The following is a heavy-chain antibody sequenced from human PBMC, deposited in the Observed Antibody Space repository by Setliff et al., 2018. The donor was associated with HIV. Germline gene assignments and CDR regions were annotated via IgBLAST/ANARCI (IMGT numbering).Heavy chain of an antibody. CDR2: FDPEDGET. CDR3: ARERLGRSGFEYLQH. CDR1: GYTLTELS. J-gene: IGHJ1*01. Sequence: ASVKVSCKVSGYTLTELSMHWVRQAPGKGLEWMGGFDPEDGETIYAQKFQGRVTMTRDTSTSTVYMQLSTLRSEDTAVYYCARERLGRSGFEYLQHWGQGTLVTVSS. D-gene: IGHD3-22*01. V-gene: IGHV1-24*01.